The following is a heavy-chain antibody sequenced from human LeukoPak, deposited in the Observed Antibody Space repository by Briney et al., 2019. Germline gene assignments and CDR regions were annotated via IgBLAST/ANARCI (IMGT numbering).Heavy chain of an antibody. CDR3: AKDRSYDFWSGRTFDY. J-gene: IGHJ4*02. V-gene: IGHV3-23*01. CDR2: ISGSGGST. Sequence: GGSLRLSCAASGFTFSSYEMNWVRQAPGEGLEWVSVISGSGGSTHYADSVKGRLTISRDNSKNTLYLQMNSLRAEDTAVYYCAKDRSYDFWSGRTFDYWGQGTLVTASS. D-gene: IGHD3-3*01. CDR1: GFTFSSYE.